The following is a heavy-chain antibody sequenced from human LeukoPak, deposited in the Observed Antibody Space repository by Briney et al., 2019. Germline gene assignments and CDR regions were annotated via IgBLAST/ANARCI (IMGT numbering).Heavy chain of an antibody. V-gene: IGHV4-59*01. D-gene: IGHD3-3*01. CDR2: IYYSGST. CDR3: ARASLITIFGVVIIEYFDY. CDR1: GGSISSYY. J-gene: IGHJ4*02. Sequence: SETLSLTCTVSGGSISSYYWSWIRQPPGKGLEWIGYIYYSGSTNCNPSLKSRVTISVDTSKNQFSLKLSSVTAADTAVYYCARASLITIFGVVIIEYFDYWGQGTLVTVSS.